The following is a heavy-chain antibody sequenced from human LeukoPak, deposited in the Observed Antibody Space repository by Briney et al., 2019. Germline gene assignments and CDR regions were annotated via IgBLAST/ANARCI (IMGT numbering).Heavy chain of an antibody. V-gene: IGHV3-53*01. CDR2: IYIAGTT. D-gene: IGHD2-2*01. J-gene: IGHJ4*02. Sequence: GGSLRLSCAASGFTFNNYATSWVRQAPGKGLEWVSIIYIAGTTHYADSVKGRFTISRDNSINTVYLQMNSLRAEDTAVYYCARDSNSHYYFDYWGQGTLVTVSS. CDR1: GFTFNNYA. CDR3: ARDSNSHYYFDY.